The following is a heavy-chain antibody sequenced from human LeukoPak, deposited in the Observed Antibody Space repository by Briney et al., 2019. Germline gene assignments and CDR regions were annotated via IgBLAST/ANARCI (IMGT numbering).Heavy chain of an antibody. CDR1: GFTFSSYS. J-gene: IGHJ4*02. D-gene: IGHD5-18*01. CDR3: SRLRGYSYGYADY. CDR2: ISSSGSTI. V-gene: IGHV3-48*04. Sequence: GGSLRLPCAASGFTFSSYSMNWVRQAPGKGLEWVSYISSSGSTIDYADPVKGRFTISRDNAKNSLYLQMNSLRAEDTAVYYCSRLRGYSYGYADYWGQGTLVTVSS.